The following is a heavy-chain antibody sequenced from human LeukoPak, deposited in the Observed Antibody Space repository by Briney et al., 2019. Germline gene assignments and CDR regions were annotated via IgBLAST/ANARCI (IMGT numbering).Heavy chain of an antibody. CDR1: GFTFSSIG. CDR3: AKGRATAVANWYFGL. J-gene: IGHJ2*01. D-gene: IGHD5-18*01. Sequence: GGSLRLSCAASGFTFSSIGMHWVRQAPGKGLEWLAFIRYDGSNKYYADSMKGRLAISRDNSKNTLYLQMNSLRPEDTAMYYCAKGRATAVANWYFGLWGRGTLVTVSS. CDR2: IRYDGSNK. V-gene: IGHV3-30*02.